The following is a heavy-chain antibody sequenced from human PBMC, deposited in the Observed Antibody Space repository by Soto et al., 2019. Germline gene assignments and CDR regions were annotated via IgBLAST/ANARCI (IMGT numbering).Heavy chain of an antibody. CDR1: GGTFGSYA. CDR3: ARSQGSSTSLEIYYYYYYGMDV. Sequence: QVQLVQSGAEVKKPGXSVKVSCKASGGTFGSYAISWVRQAPGQGLEWMGGIIPIPGTANYAQKFQGRVTIAADESTSTAYMELSSLRSEDTAVYYCARSQGSSTSLEIYYYYYYGMDVWGQGTTVTVSS. CDR2: IIPIPGTA. V-gene: IGHV1-69*01. J-gene: IGHJ6*02. D-gene: IGHD2-2*01.